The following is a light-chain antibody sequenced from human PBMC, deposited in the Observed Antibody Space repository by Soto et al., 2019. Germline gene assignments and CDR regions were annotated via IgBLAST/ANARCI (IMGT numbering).Light chain of an antibody. Sequence: EIVLTQSPGTLSLSPGERATRSCRASQSVSSSYLAWYQQKPGQAPRLLIYGASSRATGIPDRFSGSGSGTDFTLTISRLEPEDFAVCYCQQYGSSPYTFGQGTKLEIK. J-gene: IGKJ2*01. V-gene: IGKV3-20*01. CDR3: QQYGSSPYT. CDR2: GAS. CDR1: QSVSSSY.